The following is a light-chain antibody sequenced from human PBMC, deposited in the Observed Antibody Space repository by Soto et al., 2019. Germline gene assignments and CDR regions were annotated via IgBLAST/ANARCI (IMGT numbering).Light chain of an antibody. CDR1: QSITTD. CDR3: QSYHNWPPYS. J-gene: IGKJ2*01. Sequence: EIVLTQSPPTLSVSPGEGATLSCRASQSITTDLAWYQQKPGQAPRLLIYAASTRATNIPARFTGSGSGTDFTLTISSLQSDDFAVYHCQSYHNWPPYSFGQGTKLDI. V-gene: IGKV3-15*01. CDR2: AAS.